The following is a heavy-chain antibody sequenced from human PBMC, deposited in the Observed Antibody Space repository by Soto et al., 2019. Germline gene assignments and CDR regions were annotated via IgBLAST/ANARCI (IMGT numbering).Heavy chain of an antibody. CDR3: AKVTRFLEWLPYYFDY. CDR1: GFTFSSYA. J-gene: IGHJ4*02. Sequence: EVQLLESGGGLVQPGGSLRLSCAASGFTFSSYAMSWVRQAPGQGLEWVSAISGSGGSTYYADSVKGRFTISRDKSKNTLYLQMNCLRSEDTAVYYCAKVTRFLEWLPYYFDYRGQGTLVTVCS. D-gene: IGHD3-3*01. CDR2: ISGSGGST. V-gene: IGHV3-23*01.